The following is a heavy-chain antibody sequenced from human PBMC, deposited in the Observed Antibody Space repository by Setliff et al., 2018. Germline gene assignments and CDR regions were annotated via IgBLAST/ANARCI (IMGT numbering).Heavy chain of an antibody. CDR1: GGSISSSSYY. CDR2: TYYSGST. D-gene: IGHD3-3*01. CDR3: ARGGKILEWLYAHDY. Sequence: PSETLSLTCTVSGGSISSSSYYWGWIRQPPGKGLEWIGSTYYSGSTYYNPSLKSRVTISVDTSKNQFSLKLSSVTAADTAVYYCARGGKILEWLYAHDYWGQGTLVT. J-gene: IGHJ4*02. V-gene: IGHV4-39*07.